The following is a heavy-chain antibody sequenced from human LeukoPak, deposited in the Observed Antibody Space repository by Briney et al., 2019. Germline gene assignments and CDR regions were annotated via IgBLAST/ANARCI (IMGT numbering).Heavy chain of an antibody. V-gene: IGHV1-46*01. D-gene: IGHD3-10*01. CDR1: GYTFTSYY. Sequence: GASVKVSCKASGYTFTSYYMHWVRQAPGQGLEWMGIINPSGGSTSYAQKFQGRVTMTRDMSTSTVYMELSSLRSEDTAVYYCARRLWFESRYYYYYGMDVWGQGTTVTVSS. CDR2: INPSGGST. CDR3: ARRLWFESRYYYYYGMDV. J-gene: IGHJ6*02.